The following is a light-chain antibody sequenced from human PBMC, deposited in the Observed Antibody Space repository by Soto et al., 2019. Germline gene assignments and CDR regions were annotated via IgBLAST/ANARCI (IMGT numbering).Light chain of an antibody. CDR3: QQYGSSPGLFT. V-gene: IGKV3-20*01. CDR2: GSS. CDR1: QSVSSNY. Sequence: EIVLTQSPGTLSLSPGERATLSCRASQSVSSNYLAWYQQKAGQAPMLLIYGSSSRATGIPDRFSGSGSGTDFTLAISRLEPEDFAVYFCQQYGSSPGLFTFGPGSKVDFK. J-gene: IGKJ3*01.